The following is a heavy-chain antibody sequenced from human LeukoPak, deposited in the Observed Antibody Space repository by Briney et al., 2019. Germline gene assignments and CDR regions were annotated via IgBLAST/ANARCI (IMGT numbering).Heavy chain of an antibody. Sequence: SVKVSCKASGGTFSIYAISWVRQAPGQGLEWMGGIIPIFGTANYAQTFQGRVTITADESTSTAYMELSSLRSEDTAVYYCASTTFYYDSSGYYYWGQGTLVTVSS. CDR3: ASTTFYYDSSGYYY. CDR2: IIPIFGTA. D-gene: IGHD3-22*01. CDR1: GGTFSIYA. J-gene: IGHJ4*02. V-gene: IGHV1-69*13.